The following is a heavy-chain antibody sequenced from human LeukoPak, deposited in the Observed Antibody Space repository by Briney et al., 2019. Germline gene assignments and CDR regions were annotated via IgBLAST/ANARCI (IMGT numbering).Heavy chain of an antibody. D-gene: IGHD5-18*01. CDR2: ISYDGSNK. V-gene: IGHV3-30*18. CDR3: AKPRQLWLSYGMDG. Sequence: GGSLRLSCAASGFTFSSYGMHWVRQAPGKGLEWVAVISYDGSNKYYADSVKGRFTISRDNSKNTLYLQMNSLRAEDTAVYYCAKPRQLWLSYGMDGGGQGTTVTVSS. J-gene: IGHJ6*02. CDR1: GFTFSSYG.